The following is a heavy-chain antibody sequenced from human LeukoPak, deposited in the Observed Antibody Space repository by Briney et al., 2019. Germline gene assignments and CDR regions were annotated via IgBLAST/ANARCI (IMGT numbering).Heavy chain of an antibody. Sequence: LSGGSLRLSCAASGFTFSSYAMHWARQAPGKGLEGVAVISYDGSNKYYADSVKGRFTISRDNSKNTLYLQMNSLSAEDTAVYYCARCSNWNYVRFPIDYWGQGTLVTVSS. CDR2: ISYDGSNK. J-gene: IGHJ4*02. D-gene: IGHD1-7*01. CDR3: ARCSNWNYVRFPIDY. CDR1: GFTFSSYA. V-gene: IGHV3-30-3*01.